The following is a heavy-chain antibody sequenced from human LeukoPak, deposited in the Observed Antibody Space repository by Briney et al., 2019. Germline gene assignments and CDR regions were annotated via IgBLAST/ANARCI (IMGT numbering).Heavy chain of an antibody. CDR2: IYHSGST. D-gene: IGHD3-10*01. CDR3: ARRMGARGVTLNNWFDP. V-gene: IGHV4-38-2*02. Sequence: SETLSLTCTVSGYSISSGYYWGWIRQPPGKGLEWIGSIYHSGSTYYNPSLKSRFTISVDTSKNQFSMTLRSVPAADTAVYYCARRMGARGVTLNNWFDPWGQGTLVTVSS. CDR1: GYSISSGYY. J-gene: IGHJ5*02.